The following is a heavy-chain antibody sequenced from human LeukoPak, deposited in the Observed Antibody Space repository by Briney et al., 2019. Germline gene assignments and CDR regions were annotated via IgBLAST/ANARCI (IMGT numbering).Heavy chain of an antibody. D-gene: IGHD4-23*01. Sequence: PSETLSLTCTVSGGSISTYYWSWIRQPPGKRLEWIGYIYYSGSTNYNPSLKSRVTTSVDTSKNQFSLKLSSVTAAGTAVYYCARDTGTVVDYWGQGTLVTVSS. CDR1: GGSISTYY. V-gene: IGHV4-59*01. CDR3: ARDTGTVVDY. J-gene: IGHJ4*02. CDR2: IYYSGST.